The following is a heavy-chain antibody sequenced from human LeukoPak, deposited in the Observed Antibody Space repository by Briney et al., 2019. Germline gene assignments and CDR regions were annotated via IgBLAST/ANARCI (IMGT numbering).Heavy chain of an antibody. V-gene: IGHV3-23*01. Sequence: GGSLRLSCAASGFTFSSYPMTWVRQAPGKGLEWVSAISGGGETTYYANSVKGRFTISRDNSKNTLYLQMNSLRAGDTAVYYCAKGRTYSSSSSFDYWGQGTLVTVSS. CDR1: GFTFSSYP. CDR2: ISGGGETT. J-gene: IGHJ4*02. CDR3: AKGRTYSSSSSFDY. D-gene: IGHD6-6*01.